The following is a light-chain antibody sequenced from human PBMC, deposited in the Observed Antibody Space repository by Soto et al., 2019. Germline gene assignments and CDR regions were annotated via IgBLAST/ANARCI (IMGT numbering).Light chain of an antibody. CDR2: DVS. CDR3: SSYTSSNTLV. CDR1: SSDIGRHNY. Sequence: QSALTQPASVSGSPGQSITLSCTGTSSDIGRHNYVSWYQQHPGKAPKLMIYDVSSRPSGVSNRFSGSKSGNTASLTISGLQAEDEADYYCSSYTSSNTLVFGGGTKVTVL. J-gene: IGLJ2*01. V-gene: IGLV2-14*01.